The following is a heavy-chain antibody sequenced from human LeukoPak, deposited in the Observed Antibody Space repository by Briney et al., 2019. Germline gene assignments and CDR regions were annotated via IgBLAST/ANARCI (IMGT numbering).Heavy chain of an antibody. J-gene: IGHJ4*02. D-gene: IGHD6-13*01. CDR1: GFTFSDYY. CDR2: ISSSGGTI. Sequence: GGSLRLSCAASGFTFSDYYMSWIRQAPGKGLEWVSYISSSGGTIYYADSVKGRFTISRDNAKNSLYLQMNSLRAEDTAMYYCARGNLIGHSSSWYLFDYWSQGSLVTVSS. V-gene: IGHV3-11*01. CDR3: ARGNLIGHSSSWYLFDY.